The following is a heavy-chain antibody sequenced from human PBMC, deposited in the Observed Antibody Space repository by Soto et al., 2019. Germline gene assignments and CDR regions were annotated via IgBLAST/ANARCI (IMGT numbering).Heavy chain of an antibody. D-gene: IGHD3-3*01. V-gene: IGHV4-4*07. Sequence: PSETLSLTCSVSGGTISGYYWTWIRQPAGKGLEWIGRIYSSGNTKYNPSLQSRVTMSLDTSNNQFSLRLTSVTAADTAVYCCARGQRFSYWFDPWGQGTLVTVSS. CDR1: GGTISGYY. CDR3: ARGQRFSYWFDP. J-gene: IGHJ5*02. CDR2: IYSSGNT.